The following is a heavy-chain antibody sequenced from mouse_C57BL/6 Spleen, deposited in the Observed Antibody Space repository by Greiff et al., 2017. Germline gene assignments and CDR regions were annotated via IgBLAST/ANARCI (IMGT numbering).Heavy chain of an antibody. Sequence: VQLQQPGAELVKPGASVKMSCKASGYTFTSYWITWVKQRPGQGLEWIGDIYPGSGSTNYNEKFKSKATLTVDTSSSTAYMQLSSLTYEDSAVYYCARDSNYGGYFDVWGKGTTLTVSS. D-gene: IGHD2-5*01. CDR3: ARDSNYGGYFDV. CDR1: GYTFTSYW. CDR2: IYPGSGST. J-gene: IGHJ2*01. V-gene: IGHV1-55*01.